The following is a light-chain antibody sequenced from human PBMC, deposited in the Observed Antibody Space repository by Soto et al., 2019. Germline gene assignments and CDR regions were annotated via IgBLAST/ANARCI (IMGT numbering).Light chain of an antibody. CDR1: QGISSA. CDR2: DAS. CDR3: QQANSFPLT. Sequence: AIQFTQSPSSLSASVGDRVTIPCRASQGISSALAWYQQKPGKAPKLLIYDASSLESGVPSRFSGSGAGTDCTRTISSLQPEDFETDDCQQANSFPLTFGQGTRLEIK. J-gene: IGKJ5*01. V-gene: IGKV1-13*02.